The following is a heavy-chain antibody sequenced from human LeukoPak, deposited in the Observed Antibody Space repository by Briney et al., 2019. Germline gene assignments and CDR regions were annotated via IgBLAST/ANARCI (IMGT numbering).Heavy chain of an antibody. V-gene: IGHV1-18*01. D-gene: IGHD1-26*01. J-gene: IGHJ3*02. CDR2: ISAYNGNT. Sequence: ASVKVSCKASGYTFTSYGISWVRQAPGQGLEWMGWISAYNGNTNYAQKLQGRVTMTTDTSTSTAYMELRSLRSDDTAVYYCARESLGYSGTGSAFDIWGQGTMVTVSS. CDR3: ARESLGYSGTGSAFDI. CDR1: GYTFTSYG.